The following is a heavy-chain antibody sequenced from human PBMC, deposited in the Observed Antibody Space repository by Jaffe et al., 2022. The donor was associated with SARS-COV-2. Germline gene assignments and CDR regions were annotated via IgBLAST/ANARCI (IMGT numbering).Heavy chain of an antibody. CDR2: VYHSGTT. CDR3: AREGRWERDNWFDP. J-gene: IGHJ5*02. V-gene: IGHV4-61*01. Sequence: QVQLQESGPGLVKPSETLSLTCTVSGGSFSSGNYYWSWIRQPPGKGLEWIGCVYHSGTTNYNPSLKSRVTISIDRSKNQFSLKLSSVTAADTAVYYCAREGRWERDNWFDPWGQGTLVTVSS. D-gene: IGHD1-26*01. CDR1: GGSFSSGNYY.